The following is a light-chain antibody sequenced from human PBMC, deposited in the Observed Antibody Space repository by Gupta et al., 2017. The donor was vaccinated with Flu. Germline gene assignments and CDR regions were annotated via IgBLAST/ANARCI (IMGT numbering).Light chain of an antibody. CDR3: SAFAGYDDFVI. V-gene: IGLV2-8*01. J-gene: IGLJ2*01. CDR2: DVF. CDR1: STDVGGSNY. Sequence: QSALPQPPSASGSPGQSVTISYTRTSTDVGGSNYVSWYQQHPGKAPKLLIYDVFRRRPGVPDRFTGSKSGKSASLTVSGLQPEDEAVYYCSAFAGYDDFVIFGGGTRLSVL.